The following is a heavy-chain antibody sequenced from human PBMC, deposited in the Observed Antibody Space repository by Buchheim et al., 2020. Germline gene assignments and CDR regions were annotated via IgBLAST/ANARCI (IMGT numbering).Heavy chain of an antibody. D-gene: IGHD6-13*01. Sequence: EVQLVESGGGLVQPGGSLRLSCAASGFTVSSNYMSWVRQAPGKGLVWVSRINSDGSITTYADSVKGRFTISRDNAKNTLYLQMNSLRAEDTAVYYCARTLYSNAAGYWGQGTL. CDR2: INSDGSIT. CDR3: ARTLYSNAAGY. J-gene: IGHJ4*02. CDR1: GFTVSSNY. V-gene: IGHV3-74*02.